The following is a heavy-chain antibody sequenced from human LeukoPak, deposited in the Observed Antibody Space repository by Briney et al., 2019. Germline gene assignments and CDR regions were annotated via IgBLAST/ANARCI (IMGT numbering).Heavy chain of an antibody. CDR2: MNPNSGNT. V-gene: IGHV1-8*01. J-gene: IGHJ6*02. CDR3: ARGNPGDYYYYYGMDV. Sequence: AASVKVSCKASGYTFTSYDINWVRQATGLGLEWMGWMNPNSGNTGYAQKFQGRVTMTRNTSISTAYMELSSLRSEDTAVYYCARGNPGDYYYYYGMDVWGQGTTVTVSS. D-gene: IGHD3-10*01. CDR1: GYTFTSYD.